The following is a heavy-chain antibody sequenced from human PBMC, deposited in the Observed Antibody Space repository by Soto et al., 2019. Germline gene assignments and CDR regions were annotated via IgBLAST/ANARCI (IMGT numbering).Heavy chain of an antibody. D-gene: IGHD2-2*01. CDR3: ARDGPIYCSSTSCPGGYYGMDV. CDR1: GYTFTSYY. V-gene: IGHV1-46*01. J-gene: IGHJ6*02. Sequence: QVQLVQSGAEVKKPGASVKVSCKASGYTFTSYYMHWVRQAPGQGLEWMGIINPSGGSTSYAQKFQGRVTMNRDTSKSTGYMELSSLRSEDTAVYYCARDGPIYCSSTSCPGGYYGMDVWGQGTTVTVSS. CDR2: INPSGGST.